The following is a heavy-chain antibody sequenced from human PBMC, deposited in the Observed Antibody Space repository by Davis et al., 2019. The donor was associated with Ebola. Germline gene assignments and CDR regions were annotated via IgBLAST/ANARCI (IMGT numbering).Heavy chain of an antibody. D-gene: IGHD6-25*01. CDR3: ARQERPFYYYYGMDV. J-gene: IGHJ6*02. Sequence: PGGSLRLSCKGSGYSFTSYWIGWVRQMPGKGLEWMGIIYPGDSDPRYSPSFQGQVTISADKSISTAYLQWSSLKASDTAMYYCARQERPFYYYYGMDVWGQGTTVTVSS. CDR1: GYSFTSYW. CDR2: IYPGDSDP. V-gene: IGHV5-51*01.